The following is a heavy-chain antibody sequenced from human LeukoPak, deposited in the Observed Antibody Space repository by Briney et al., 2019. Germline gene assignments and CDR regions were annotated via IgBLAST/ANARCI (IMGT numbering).Heavy chain of an antibody. V-gene: IGHV1-8*01. Sequence: GASVKVSCKASGYTFTSYDINWVRQATGQGLEWMGWMNPNSGNTGYAQKFQGRVTMTRNTSISTAYMELSSLRSEDTAVYYCARGGGVHYDIPSLLDYWGQGTLVTVSS. CDR2: MNPNSGNT. CDR1: GYTFTSYD. D-gene: IGHD3-9*01. CDR3: ARGGGVHYDIPSLLDY. J-gene: IGHJ4*02.